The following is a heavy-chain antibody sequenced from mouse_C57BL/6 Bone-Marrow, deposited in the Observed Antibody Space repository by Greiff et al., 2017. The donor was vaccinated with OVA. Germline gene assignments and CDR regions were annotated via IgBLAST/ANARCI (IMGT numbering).Heavy chain of an antibody. V-gene: IGHV1-4*01. Sequence: QVHVKQSGAELARPGASVKMSCKASGYTFTSYTMHWVKQRPGQGLEWIGYINPSSGYTKYNQKFKDKATLTADKSSSTAYMQLSSLTSEDSAVYYCARSRGYYEKEYYFDYWGQGTTLTVSS. CDR3: ARSRGYYEKEYYFDY. CDR2: INPSSGYT. D-gene: IGHD1-1*01. CDR1: GYTFTSYT. J-gene: IGHJ2*01.